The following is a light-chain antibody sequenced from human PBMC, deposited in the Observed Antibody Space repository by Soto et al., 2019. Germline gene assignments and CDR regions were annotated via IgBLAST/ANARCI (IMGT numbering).Light chain of an antibody. J-gene: IGKJ1*01. CDR1: QSISSY. Sequence: DIQMTQSPSSLSASVGDRVTITCRASQSISSYLNWYQQKPGKAPKLLIYAASSLQSGVQSRFSGSGSGTDFTLTISRLQPEDFATYYCQHSYSTLWTFGQGTKVEIK. V-gene: IGKV1-39*01. CDR2: AAS. CDR3: QHSYSTLWT.